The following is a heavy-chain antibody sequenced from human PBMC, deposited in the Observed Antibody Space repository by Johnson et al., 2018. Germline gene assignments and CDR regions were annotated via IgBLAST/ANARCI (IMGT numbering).Heavy chain of an antibody. CDR2: IKEDGSAE. CDR3: ARLPWSGYFDY. CDR1: GFIFSDYW. Sequence: VQLVESGGGLVQPGGSLRLSCAASGFIFSDYWMSWVRQAPGKGLEWLANIKEDGSAEYYVDSLKGRFTFSRDNAKNSLYLRMNSLRAEDTAVYYCARLPWSGYFDYWGQGTLVTVSP. D-gene: IGHD3-3*01. V-gene: IGHV3-7*01. J-gene: IGHJ4*02.